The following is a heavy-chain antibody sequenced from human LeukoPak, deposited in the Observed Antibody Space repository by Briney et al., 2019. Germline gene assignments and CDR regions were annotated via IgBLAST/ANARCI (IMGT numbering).Heavy chain of an antibody. V-gene: IGHV1-58*01. Sequence: ASVKVSCKASGFTFTSSAVQWVRQARGQRLEWIGWIVVGSGNTNYAQKFQERVTITRDMSTSTAYMELSSLRSEDTAVYHCAAAALLVGAFDIWGQGTMVTVSS. CDR3: AAAALLVGAFDI. CDR1: GFTFTSSA. J-gene: IGHJ3*02. D-gene: IGHD3-9*01. CDR2: IVVGSGNT.